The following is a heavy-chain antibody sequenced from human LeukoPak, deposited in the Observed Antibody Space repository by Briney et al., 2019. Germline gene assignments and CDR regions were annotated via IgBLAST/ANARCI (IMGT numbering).Heavy chain of an antibody. D-gene: IGHD4-11*01. V-gene: IGHV4-4*07. CDR3: ARTDYREHFDY. CDR2: IYTSGST. J-gene: IGHJ4*02. CDR1: GGSISTYY. Sequence: PSETLSLTCSVSGGSISTYYWSWIRQPAGKGLEWIGRIYTSGSTNYNPSLKSRVTMSVDTSKNQFSLKLSSVTAADTAVYYCARTDYREHFDYWGQGTLVTVSS.